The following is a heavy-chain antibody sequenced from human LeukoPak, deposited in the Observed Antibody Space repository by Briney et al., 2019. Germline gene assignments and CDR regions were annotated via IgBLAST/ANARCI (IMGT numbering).Heavy chain of an antibody. CDR1: GGSISSYY. D-gene: IGHD5-18*01. Sequence: SETLSLTCTVSGGSISSYYWSWIRQPPGKGMEWIGYINHSGSTTFNPSLKSRVTIAVDTSKNQFSLKLSSVTAADTAVYYCARHLYNYGNHFDYWGQGTLVTVSS. V-gene: IGHV4-59*08. CDR3: ARHLYNYGNHFDY. CDR2: INHSGST. J-gene: IGHJ4*02.